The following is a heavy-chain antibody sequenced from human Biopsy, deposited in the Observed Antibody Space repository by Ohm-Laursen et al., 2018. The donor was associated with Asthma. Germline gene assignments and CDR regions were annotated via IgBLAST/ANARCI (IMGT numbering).Heavy chain of an antibody. CDR3: ARAVDDAHDDGMDV. CDR2: ISVYNGNT. D-gene: IGHD4-23*01. V-gene: IGHV1-18*01. J-gene: IGHJ6*02. CDR1: GYTFNRAG. Sequence: ASVKVSCKTSGYTFNRAGITWVRQAPGQGLEWMGWISVYNGNTKVAQKLQDRVTMITDTSTSTAYVELRSLRSEDTAVYFCARAVDDAHDDGMDVWGQGTRVTVS.